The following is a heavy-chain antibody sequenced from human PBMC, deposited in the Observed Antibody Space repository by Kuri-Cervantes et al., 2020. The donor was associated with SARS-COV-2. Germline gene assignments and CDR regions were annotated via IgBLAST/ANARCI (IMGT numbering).Heavy chain of an antibody. D-gene: IGHD6-19*01. CDR2: IYTSGST. CDR1: GGSISSYY. CDR3: ARERYSSGSAFDI. Sequence: GTVPGGSISSYYWSWFRQPAGKGLEWIGRIYTSGSTNYNPSLKSRVTMSVDTSKNQFSLKLSSVTAADTAVYYCARERYSSGSAFDIWGQGTMVTVSS. J-gene: IGHJ3*02. V-gene: IGHV4-4*07.